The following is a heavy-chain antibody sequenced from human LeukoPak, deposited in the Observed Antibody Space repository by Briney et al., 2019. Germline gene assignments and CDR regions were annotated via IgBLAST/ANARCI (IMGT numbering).Heavy chain of an antibody. CDR1: GYTFTSYG. V-gene: IGHV1-18*01. D-gene: IGHD2-2*01. CDR3: ARALRILGYCSSTSCLENWFDP. J-gene: IGHJ5*02. CDR2: ISAYNGNT. Sequence: ASVKVSCKASGYTFTSYGISWVRQAPGQGLEWMGWISAYNGNTNYAQKLQGRVTMTTDTSTSTAYMELRSLRSDGTAVYYCARALRILGYCSSTSCLENWFDPWGQGTLVTVSS.